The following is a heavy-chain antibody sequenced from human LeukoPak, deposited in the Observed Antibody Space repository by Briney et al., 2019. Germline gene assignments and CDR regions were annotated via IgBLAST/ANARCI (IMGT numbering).Heavy chain of an antibody. CDR1: GGTFSSYA. D-gene: IGHD3-10*01. CDR2: IIPIFGTA. Sequence: VASVKVSCKASGGTFSSYAISWVRQAPGQGLEWMGGIIPIFGTANYAQKFQGRVTITADESTSTAYMELSSLRSEDTAVYYCARVAPYYYGSGVTRSPLDYWGQGTLVTVSS. CDR3: ARVAPYYYGSGVTRSPLDY. V-gene: IGHV1-69*13. J-gene: IGHJ4*02.